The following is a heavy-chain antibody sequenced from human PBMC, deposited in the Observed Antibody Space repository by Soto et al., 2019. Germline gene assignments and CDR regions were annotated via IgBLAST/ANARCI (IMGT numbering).Heavy chain of an antibody. CDR1: GDSISSYS. Sequence: PSETLSLTCTFPGDSISSYSWSWIRQPPGKGLEWIGNIHYNGNTKYNPSPKSRVTMSVDTSKNQFSLKLISVTAADTAVYYCARAKAPLYSSSWYWFDPWGQGTLVTVSS. D-gene: IGHD6-13*01. CDR2: IHYNGNT. CDR3: ARAKAPLYSSSWYWFDP. V-gene: IGHV4-59*01. J-gene: IGHJ5*02.